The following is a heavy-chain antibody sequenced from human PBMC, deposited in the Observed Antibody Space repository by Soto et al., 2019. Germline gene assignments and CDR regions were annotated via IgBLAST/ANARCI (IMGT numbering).Heavy chain of an antibody. CDR3: ARDGDCSSTSCYGYYYYGMDV. CDR2: ISSSSYI. V-gene: IGHV3-21*01. J-gene: IGHJ6*02. D-gene: IGHD2-2*01. Sequence: PGGSLRLSCAASGFTFSSYSMNWVRQAPGKGLEWVSSISSSSYIYYADSVKGRFTISRDNAKNSLYLQMNSPRAEDTAVYYCARDGDCSSTSCYGYYYYGMDVWGQGTTVTVSS. CDR1: GFTFSSYS.